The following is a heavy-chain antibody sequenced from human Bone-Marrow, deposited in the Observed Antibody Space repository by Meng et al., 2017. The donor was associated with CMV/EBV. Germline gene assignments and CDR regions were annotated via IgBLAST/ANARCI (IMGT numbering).Heavy chain of an antibody. D-gene: IGHD1-26*01. CDR1: GFTFSSYW. V-gene: IGHV3-7*01. Sequence: GESLKISCAASGFTFSSYWISWVRQAPGKGLEWVANIKQDESEKYYVDSVKGRFTISRDNAKNSLYLQMNSLRAEDTAVYYCARDNVGSYYTDYYYYYGMDVWGQGTTVTVSS. CDR3: ARDNVGSYYTDYYYYYGMDV. CDR2: IKQDESEK. J-gene: IGHJ6*02.